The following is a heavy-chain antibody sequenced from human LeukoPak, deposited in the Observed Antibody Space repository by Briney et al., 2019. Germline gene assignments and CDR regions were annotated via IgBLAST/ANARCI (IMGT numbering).Heavy chain of an antibody. CDR1: GGSFSGYY. V-gene: IGHV4-34*01. D-gene: IGHD2-2*01. CDR3: ARGRPPHIVVVPAAIGGNWFDP. J-gene: IGHJ5*02. Sequence: SETLSLTCAVYGGSFSGYYWSWIRQPPGKGLEWIGEINHSGSTNYNPSLKSRVTISVDTSKNQFSLKLSSVTAADTAVYYCARGRPPHIVVVPAAIGGNWFDPWGQGTLVTVSS. CDR2: INHSGST.